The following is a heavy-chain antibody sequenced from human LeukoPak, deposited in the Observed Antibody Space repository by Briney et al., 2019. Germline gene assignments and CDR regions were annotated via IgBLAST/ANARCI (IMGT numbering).Heavy chain of an antibody. Sequence: GASVKVSCKASGYTFTSYYMHWVRQAPGQGLEWMGIINPSGGSTSYAQKFQGRVNMTRDTSTSTVYMELSSLRSEDTAVYYCARDLVKWLRSVWPQPINWFDPWGQGTLVTVS. D-gene: IGHD5-12*01. CDR3: ARDLVKWLRSVWPQPINWFDP. CDR1: GYTFTSYY. V-gene: IGHV1-46*01. J-gene: IGHJ5*02. CDR2: INPSGGST.